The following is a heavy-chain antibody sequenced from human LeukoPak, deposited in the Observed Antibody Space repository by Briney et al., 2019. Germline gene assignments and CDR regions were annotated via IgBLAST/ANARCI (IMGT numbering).Heavy chain of an antibody. V-gene: IGHV3-21*01. Sequence: PGGSLRLSCAASGFTFSSYSMNWVREAPGKGLEWVSSISSSSSYIYYADSVKGRFTISRDNAKNSLYLQMNSLRAEDTAVYYCARAYYYDSGGYSCGYWGQGTLVTVSS. CDR1: GFTFSSYS. CDR3: ARAYYYDSGGYSCGY. J-gene: IGHJ4*02. CDR2: ISSSSSYI. D-gene: IGHD3-22*01.